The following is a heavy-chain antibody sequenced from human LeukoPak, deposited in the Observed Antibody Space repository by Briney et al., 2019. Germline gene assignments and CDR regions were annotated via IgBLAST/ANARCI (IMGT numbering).Heavy chain of an antibody. CDR1: GYSISSNYY. CDR2: IYHSGST. V-gene: IGHV4-38-2*02. CDR3: ARLRRVGATPFDY. D-gene: IGHD1-26*01. Sequence: SDTQSLTCSVSGYSISSNYYWGWIRQPPGKGLEWIGSIYHSGSTYYNPSLKSRVTISVDTSKNQFSLKLSSVTAADTAVYYCARLRRVGATPFDYWGQGTLVTVSS. J-gene: IGHJ4*02.